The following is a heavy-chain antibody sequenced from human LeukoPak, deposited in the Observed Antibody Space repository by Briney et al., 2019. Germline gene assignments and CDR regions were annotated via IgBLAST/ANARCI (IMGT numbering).Heavy chain of an antibody. CDR3: ARDRYHGSGSYQDAGGCFDY. D-gene: IGHD3-10*01. J-gene: IGHJ4*02. CDR1: GFTFSTYS. Sequence: GGSLRLSCPASGFTFSTYSMNWVRQAPGKGLEWVSYITGSSSIIYYADSVKGRFTISRDNAKNSLYLQMNSLRDEDTAVYYCARDRYHGSGSYQDAGGCFDYWGQGTLVTVSS. V-gene: IGHV3-48*02. CDR2: ITGSSSII.